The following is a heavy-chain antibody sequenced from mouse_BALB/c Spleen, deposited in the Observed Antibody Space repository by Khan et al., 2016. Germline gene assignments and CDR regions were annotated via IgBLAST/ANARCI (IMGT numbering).Heavy chain of an antibody. Sequence: QVRLQQSGAELMKPGASVKISCKATGYTFSSYWREWVKQRPGHGLEWIGEILPGSGSSNYNERFKGKATFTADTSSNTAFMQLDSLRSEDSAVYYCAKLTLRRDALDYWGQGTSVTVSS. CDR3: AKLTLRRDALDY. J-gene: IGHJ4*01. D-gene: IGHD2-12*01. V-gene: IGHV1-9*01. CDR2: ILPGSGSS. CDR1: GYTFSSYW.